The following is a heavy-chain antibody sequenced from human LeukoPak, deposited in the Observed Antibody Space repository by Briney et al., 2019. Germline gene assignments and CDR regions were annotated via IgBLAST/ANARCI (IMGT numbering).Heavy chain of an antibody. V-gene: IGHV4-59*08. Sequence: PSETLSLTCDVSGDSLRSYFRSWIRQPPGKGLEWVGYIYYSGTTNYNPSPTSGVTISEDKSQNQFSLDRTTVTAADTAVYYCTRHSTVMARFAYWGQGTLVTVSS. D-gene: IGHD5-18*01. J-gene: IGHJ4*02. CDR3: TRHSTVMARFAY. CDR1: GDSLRSYF. CDR2: IYYSGTT.